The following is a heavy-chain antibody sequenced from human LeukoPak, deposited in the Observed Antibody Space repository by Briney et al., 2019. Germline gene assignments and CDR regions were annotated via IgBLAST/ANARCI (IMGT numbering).Heavy chain of an antibody. CDR3: AKDPLGSSGWYEDY. Sequence: GGSLRLSCAASGFTFSSYAMSWVRQAPGKGLEWVSAISGSGGSTYYADSVKGRFTTSRDNSKNTLYLQMNSLRAEDTAVYYCAKDPLGSSGWYEDYWGQGTLVTVSS. J-gene: IGHJ4*02. V-gene: IGHV3-23*01. D-gene: IGHD6-19*01. CDR2: ISGSGGST. CDR1: GFTFSSYA.